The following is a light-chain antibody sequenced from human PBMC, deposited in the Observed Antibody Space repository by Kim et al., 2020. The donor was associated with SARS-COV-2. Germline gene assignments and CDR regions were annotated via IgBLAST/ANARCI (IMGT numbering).Light chain of an antibody. CDR2: DAS. CDR3: QQFNSYPIT. CDR1: QDIGSA. V-gene: IGKV1-13*02. J-gene: IGKJ5*01. Sequence: ASVGDRVTISCRASQDIGSALAWYQQKPGKAPNLLIYDASSLQSGVPSRFSGSGYATDFTLTISSLQPEDIATYYCQQFNSYPITFGQGTRLEIK.